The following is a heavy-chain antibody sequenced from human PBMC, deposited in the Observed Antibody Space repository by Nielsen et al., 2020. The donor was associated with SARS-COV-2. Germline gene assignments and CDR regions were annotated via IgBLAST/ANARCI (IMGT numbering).Heavy chain of an antibody. V-gene: IGHV3-73*01. CDR3: ARDGSGSYYYPYFDY. Sequence: GGSLRLSCAASGFTFSGSAMHWVRQASGKGLEWVGRIRSKANSYATAYAASVKGRFTISRDDSKNTAYLQMNSLKTEDTAVYYCARDGSGSYYYPYFDYWGQGTLVTVSS. CDR1: GFTFSGSA. J-gene: IGHJ4*02. D-gene: IGHD3-10*01. CDR2: IRSKANSYAT.